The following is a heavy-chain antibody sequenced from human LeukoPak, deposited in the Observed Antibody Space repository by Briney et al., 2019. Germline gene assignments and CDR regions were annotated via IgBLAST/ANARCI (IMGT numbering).Heavy chain of an antibody. D-gene: IGHD3-22*01. Sequence: GRSLRLSCAASGFTFSSYGMHWVRQAPGKGLEWVAVIWYDGSNKYYADSVKGRFTISRDNSKNTLYLQMNSLRAEDTAVYYCARAHYDSSGYCDHWGQGTLVTVSS. CDR3: ARAHYDSSGYCDH. CDR1: GFTFSSYG. V-gene: IGHV3-33*01. CDR2: IWYDGSNK. J-gene: IGHJ4*02.